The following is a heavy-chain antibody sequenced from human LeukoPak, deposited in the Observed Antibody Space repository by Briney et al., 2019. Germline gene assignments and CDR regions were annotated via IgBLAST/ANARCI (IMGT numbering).Heavy chain of an antibody. Sequence: GGSLRLSCAASGFTFSSYWMSWVRQAPGKGLEWVANIKQDGSKKNYVDSVKGRFTISRDNAKNSLYLQMNSLRVEDTAVYYCAGRSGSFDHWGQGTLVTVSS. CDR3: AGRSGSFDH. CDR1: GFTFSSYW. V-gene: IGHV3-7*01. D-gene: IGHD3-10*01. CDR2: IKQDGSKK. J-gene: IGHJ4*02.